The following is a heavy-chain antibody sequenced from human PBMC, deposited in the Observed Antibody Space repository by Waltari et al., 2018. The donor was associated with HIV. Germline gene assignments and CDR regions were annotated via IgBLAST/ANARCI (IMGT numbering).Heavy chain of an antibody. V-gene: IGHV4-39*07. CDR3: ARDGHRAIAAAGPWGWGFDY. D-gene: IGHD6-13*01. Sequence: QLQLQESGPGLVKPSETLSLTCTVSGGSISSSSYYWGWIRQPPGKGLEWIGSIDYSGSTSYNPSLKSRVTISVDTSKNQFSLKLSAVTAADTAVYYCARDGHRAIAAAGPWGWGFDYWGQGTLVTVSS. J-gene: IGHJ4*02. CDR1: GGSISSSSYY. CDR2: IDYSGST.